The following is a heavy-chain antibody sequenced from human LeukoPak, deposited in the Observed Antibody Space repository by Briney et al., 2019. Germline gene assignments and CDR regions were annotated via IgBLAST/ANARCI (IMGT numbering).Heavy chain of an antibody. CDR2: IYYSGST. D-gene: IGHD3-22*01. J-gene: IGHJ4*02. CDR1: GGSISSYY. V-gene: IGHV4-59*01. Sequence: SETLSLTCTVSGGSISSYYWSWIRQPPGKGLEWIGYIYYSGSTNYNPSLKSRVTISVDTSKNQFSLKLSSVTAADTGVYYCARGLYSSGYYYLDYWGQGTLVTVSS. CDR3: ARGLYSSGYYYLDY.